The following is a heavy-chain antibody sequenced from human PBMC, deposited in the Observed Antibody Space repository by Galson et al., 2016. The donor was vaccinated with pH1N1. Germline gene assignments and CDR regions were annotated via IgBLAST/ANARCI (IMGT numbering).Heavy chain of an antibody. D-gene: IGHD4-23*01. Sequence: SLRLSCAVSGFTFSSYAMTWVRHTPGKGLEWVSSISGSGDSTYYADSVKGRFTISRDNSKNTLYLQMTSLRAEDTAIYYCAKDRGTVVTPYDNWGQGTLVAVSS. CDR2: ISGSGDST. CDR3: AKDRGTVVTPYDN. V-gene: IGHV3-23*01. CDR1: GFTFSSYA. J-gene: IGHJ4*02.